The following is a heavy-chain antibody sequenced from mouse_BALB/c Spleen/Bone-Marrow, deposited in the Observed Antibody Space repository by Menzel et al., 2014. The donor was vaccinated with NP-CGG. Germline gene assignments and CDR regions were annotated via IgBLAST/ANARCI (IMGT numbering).Heavy chain of an antibody. CDR2: INPTTGYT. Sequence: QVQLQQSGAELAKPGASVKMTCKASGYTFTTYWMHWVKQRPGQGLEWIGFINPTTGYTECNQNFKDKASLTADKSSSTAYMQLSSLTSEDSAVYYCARSTGAMDYWGQGTSFTVSS. V-gene: IGHV1-7*01. D-gene: IGHD3-2*01. J-gene: IGHJ4*01. CDR3: ARSTGAMDY. CDR1: GYTFTTYW.